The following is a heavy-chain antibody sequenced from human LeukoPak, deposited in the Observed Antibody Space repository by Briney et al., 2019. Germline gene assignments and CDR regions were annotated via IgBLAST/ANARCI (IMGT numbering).Heavy chain of an antibody. CDR2: IIPIFGTA. V-gene: IGHV1-69*05. Sequence: SVKVSCKASGGTFSSYAISWVRQAPGQGLEWMGGIIPIFGTANYAQKFQGRVTITTDESTSTAYMELSSLRSEDTAVYYCAGKGYSSSWPPGYYYYYYMDVWGKGTTVTVSS. J-gene: IGHJ6*03. CDR3: AGKGYSSSWPPGYYYYYYMDV. CDR1: GGTFSSYA. D-gene: IGHD6-13*01.